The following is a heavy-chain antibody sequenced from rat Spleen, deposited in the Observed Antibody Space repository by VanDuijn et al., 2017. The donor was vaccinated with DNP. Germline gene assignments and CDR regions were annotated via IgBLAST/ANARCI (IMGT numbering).Heavy chain of an antibody. CDR3: ARHGEPYHNAMDA. D-gene: IGHD1-12*01. CDR2: ISTTGGNT. Sequence: EVQLVESGGDLLQPGRSLKLSCAASGFTFSNYDMAWVRQAPTKGLEWVASISTTGGNTYYRDSVKGRFTVSRDNAKSTLYLQMDSLRSEDTATYYCARHGEPYHNAMDAWGQGTSVTVSS. CDR1: GFTFSNYD. J-gene: IGHJ4*01. V-gene: IGHV5-25*01.